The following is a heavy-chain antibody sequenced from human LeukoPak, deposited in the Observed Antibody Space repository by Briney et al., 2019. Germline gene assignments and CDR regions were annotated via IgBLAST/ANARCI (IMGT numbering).Heavy chain of an antibody. CDR3: AKESSSGWHEDY. V-gene: IGHV3-30*18. CDR1: GFTFSSYG. J-gene: IGHJ4*02. D-gene: IGHD6-19*01. Sequence: GGSLRLPCAASGFTFSSYGMHWVRQAPGKGLEWVAVISYDGSNKYYADSEKGRFTISRDNSKNTLYLQMNSLRAEDTAVYYCAKESSSGWHEDYWGQGTLVTVSS. CDR2: ISYDGSNK.